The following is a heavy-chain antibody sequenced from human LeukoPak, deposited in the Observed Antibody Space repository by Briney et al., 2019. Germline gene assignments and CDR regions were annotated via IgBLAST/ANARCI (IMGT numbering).Heavy chain of an antibody. CDR2: ISAYNGNT. Sequence: ASVKVSCKASGYTFTSYDFNWVRQAPGQGLEWMGWISAYNGNTNYAQKLQGRVTMTTDTSTSTAYMELRSLRSDDTAVYYCARASVSYCGGDCYYWYFDLWGRGTLVTVSS. J-gene: IGHJ2*01. V-gene: IGHV1-18*01. D-gene: IGHD2-21*02. CDR1: GYTFTSYD. CDR3: ARASVSYCGGDCYYWYFDL.